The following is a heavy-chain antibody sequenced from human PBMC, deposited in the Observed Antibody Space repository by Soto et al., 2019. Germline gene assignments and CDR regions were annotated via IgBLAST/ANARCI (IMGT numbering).Heavy chain of an antibody. Sequence: GESLKISCKDSAYSFSSYWISWVRQLPGKGLEWMGKIDPSGSYTSYSPSFQDHVTISVDKSVRTAHLQWSRLKASDTAIYYCARRDDYTSSPYYGMDVWGQGSTVTVYS. CDR2: IDPSGSYT. CDR1: AYSFSSYW. D-gene: IGHD3-16*01. J-gene: IGHJ6*02. V-gene: IGHV5-10-1*01. CDR3: ARRDDYTSSPYYGMDV.